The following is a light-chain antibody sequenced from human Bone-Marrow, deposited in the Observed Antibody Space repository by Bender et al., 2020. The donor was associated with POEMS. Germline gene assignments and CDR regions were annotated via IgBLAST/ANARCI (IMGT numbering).Light chain of an antibody. J-gene: IGLJ3*02. CDR2: DVY. Sequence: QSALTQPPSASGSPGQSVTISCTGTSSDIGGDNYVSWYQQHPGRAPKLIIYDVYNRPSGASNRFSGSKSGTTASLAISGLRSEDEADYYCAAWDDSLNGHWVFGGGTKLTVL. CDR1: SSDIGGDNY. CDR3: AAWDDSLNGHWV. V-gene: IGLV2-8*01.